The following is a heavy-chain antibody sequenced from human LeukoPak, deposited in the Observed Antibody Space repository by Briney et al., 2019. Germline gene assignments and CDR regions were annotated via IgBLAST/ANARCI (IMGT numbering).Heavy chain of an antibody. CDR3: ARRGWLINFDY. Sequence: GGSLRLSCAASGFTFSNYAMSWVRQAPGKGLEWVSIISGSGDNTHYADSVKGRFTISRDNSKDTLYLQMKTLRAEDTAIYYCARRGWLINFDYWGQGTLVTVSS. CDR2: ISGSGDNT. V-gene: IGHV3-23*01. J-gene: IGHJ4*02. CDR1: GFTFSNYA. D-gene: IGHD5-12*01.